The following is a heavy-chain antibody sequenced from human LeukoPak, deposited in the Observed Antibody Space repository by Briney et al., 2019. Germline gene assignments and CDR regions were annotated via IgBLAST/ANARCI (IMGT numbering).Heavy chain of an antibody. Sequence: SETLSLTCTVSGGSISSYYWSWIRQPAGKGLEWIGRIYTSGSTNYNPSLKSRVTMSVDKSKNQFSLKLSSVTAADTAVYYCARAGYCGDGGCRGGSAFDVWGQGTMVTVSS. J-gene: IGHJ3*01. D-gene: IGHD2-15*01. CDR1: GGSISSYY. CDR2: IYTSGST. CDR3: ARAGYCGDGGCRGGSAFDV. V-gene: IGHV4-4*07.